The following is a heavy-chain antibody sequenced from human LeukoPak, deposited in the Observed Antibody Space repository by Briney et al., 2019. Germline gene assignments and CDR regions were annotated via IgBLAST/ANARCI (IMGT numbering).Heavy chain of an antibody. CDR2: IKSKTDGGTS. J-gene: IGHJ4*02. Sequence: AGGSLRLSCAASGLTFKNAWMNWVRQAPGKGLEWVGRIKSKTDGGTSDYAAPVKGRFTISRDDSKNTVYLQMTSLRTEDTAVYYCSPDPRAAKSPFDYWGQGTLVTVSS. D-gene: IGHD2-15*01. CDR1: GLTFKNAW. V-gene: IGHV3-15*01. CDR3: SPDPRAAKSPFDY.